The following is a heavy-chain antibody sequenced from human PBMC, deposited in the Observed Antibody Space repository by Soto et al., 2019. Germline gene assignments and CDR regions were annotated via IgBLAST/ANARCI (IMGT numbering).Heavy chain of an antibody. J-gene: IGHJ4*02. CDR2: VFPGDSDT. CDR1: GGRVSSYW. CDR3: ARRRLSCSGRHSYGPHDLGF. V-gene: IGHV5-51*01. D-gene: IGHD2-21*01. Sequence: KRSGKRSGGRVSSYWMSRVRQMNGKGLEWMGIVFPGDSDTTYSPSFRGQVTFSADQSISTAFLQWRSLKASDTAVYYCARRRLSCSGRHSYGPHDLGFRGQGPKVTVPS.